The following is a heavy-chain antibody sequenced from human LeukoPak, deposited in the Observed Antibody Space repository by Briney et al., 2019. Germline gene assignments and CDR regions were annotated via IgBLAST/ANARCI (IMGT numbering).Heavy chain of an antibody. CDR2: IIPIFGTA. CDR1: GGTFSSYA. CDR3: ARGPSYYYDSSGYSI. Sequence: GSSVKVSCKASGGTFSSYAISWVRQPPGQGLEWMGGIIPIFGTANYAQKFQGRVTITADESTSTAYMELSSLRSEDTAVYYCARGPSYYYDSSGYSIWGQGTLVTVSS. J-gene: IGHJ4*02. D-gene: IGHD3-22*01. V-gene: IGHV1-69*01.